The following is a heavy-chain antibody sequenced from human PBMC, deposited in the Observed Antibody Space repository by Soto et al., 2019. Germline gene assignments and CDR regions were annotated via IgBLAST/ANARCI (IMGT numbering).Heavy chain of an antibody. CDR3: AKDIANDFWSGSLGGYFDY. D-gene: IGHD3-3*01. CDR1: GFTFSSYA. Sequence: GGSLRLSCAASGFTFSSYAMSWVRQAPGKGLEWVSGISGSGGSTYYADSVKGRFTISRDNSKNTLYLQMNSLRAEDTAVYYCAKDIANDFWSGSLGGYFDYWGQGTLVTVSS. V-gene: IGHV3-23*01. CDR2: ISGSGGST. J-gene: IGHJ4*02.